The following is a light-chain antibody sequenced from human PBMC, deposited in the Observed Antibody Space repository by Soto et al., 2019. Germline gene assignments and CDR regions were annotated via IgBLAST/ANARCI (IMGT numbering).Light chain of an antibody. V-gene: IGLV2-23*01. Sequence: QSALTQPPSASGSPGQSVTISCTGTSSDVGGYNYVSWYQQHPGKAPRLIIYEDSKRPSGISPRFSGSKSDNTASLTISGLRAEDEAHYHCCSYAGSRTFVFGGGTKLTVL. J-gene: IGLJ3*02. CDR3: CSYAGSRTFV. CDR1: SSDVGGYNY. CDR2: EDS.